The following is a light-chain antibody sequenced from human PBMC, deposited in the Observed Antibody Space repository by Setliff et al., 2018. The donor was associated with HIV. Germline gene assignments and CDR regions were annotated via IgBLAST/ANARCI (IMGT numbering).Light chain of an antibody. CDR2: DVT. Sequence: QSVLTQPASVSGSPGQSITISCTGTSSDVGGYNYVSWCQQHPGKAPKLMIYDVTNRPSGVSNRFSGSKSGNTASLTISGLQAEDEADYYCSSYTSSSTLVFGTGTRSPS. V-gene: IGLV2-14*03. CDR1: SSDVGGYNY. J-gene: IGLJ1*01. CDR3: SSYTSSSTLV.